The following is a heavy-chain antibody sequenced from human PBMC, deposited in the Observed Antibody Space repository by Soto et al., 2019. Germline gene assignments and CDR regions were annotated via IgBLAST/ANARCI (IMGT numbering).Heavy chain of an antibody. D-gene: IGHD1-1*01. J-gene: IGHJ6*02. CDR2: IKSKTDGGTT. CDR1: RVTVSNAS. Sequence: WSMRISCAASRVTVSNASMSWARQAPGKGLGWVGRIKSKTDGGTTDYAAPVKGRFTISRDDSKNTLYLQMNSLKTEDTAVYYCTTDQVGYNAYYYYGMDVWDQGTTVT. V-gene: IGHV3-15*01. CDR3: TTDQVGYNAYYYYGMDV.